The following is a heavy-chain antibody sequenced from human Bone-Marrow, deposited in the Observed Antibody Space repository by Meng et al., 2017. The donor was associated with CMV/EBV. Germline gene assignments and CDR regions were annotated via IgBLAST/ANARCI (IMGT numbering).Heavy chain of an antibody. D-gene: IGHD3-3*01. CDR2: IGGSGDPT. CDR3: AREVYDFWSGLRYFDY. CDR1: GFSFSNYA. Sequence: GESLKISCVDSGFSFSNYAMSWIRQAPGKGLEWVSAIGGSGDPTYYADAVKGRFTISRDNSKNTLYLQMNSLRPEDTAVYYCAREVYDFWSGLRYFDYWGQGTLVTVSS. V-gene: IGHV3-23*01. J-gene: IGHJ4*02.